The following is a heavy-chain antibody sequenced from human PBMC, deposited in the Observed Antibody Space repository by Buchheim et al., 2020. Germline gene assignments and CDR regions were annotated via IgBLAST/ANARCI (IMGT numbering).Heavy chain of an antibody. D-gene: IGHD6-13*01. CDR2: INHSGST. J-gene: IGHJ4*02. CDR1: GGSFSGYY. Sequence: QVQLQQWGAGLLKPSETLSLTCAVYGGSFSGYYWSWIRQPPGKGLEWIGEINHSGSTNYNPSLKSRVTISVDTSKNQFPLKLSSVTAADTAVYYCASRGIAAAGKNLYYFDYWGQGTL. V-gene: IGHV4-34*01. CDR3: ASRGIAAAGKNLYYFDY.